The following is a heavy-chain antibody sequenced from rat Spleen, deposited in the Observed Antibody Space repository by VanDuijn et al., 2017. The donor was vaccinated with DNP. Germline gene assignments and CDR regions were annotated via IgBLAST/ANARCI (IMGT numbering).Heavy chain of an antibody. CDR1: GFSFSDYY. CDR3: TTDFERGY. CDR2: ISDGGGNT. J-gene: IGHJ2*01. Sequence: EVQLVESGGGLVRPGRSLKLSCAASGFSFSDYYMAWVRQAPKKGLELVAYISDGGGNTYCGDSVKGRFTISRDNAKSILYLQMDSLRSEDTATYYCTTDFERGYWGQGVMVTVSS. D-gene: IGHD1-11*01. V-gene: IGHV5-20*01.